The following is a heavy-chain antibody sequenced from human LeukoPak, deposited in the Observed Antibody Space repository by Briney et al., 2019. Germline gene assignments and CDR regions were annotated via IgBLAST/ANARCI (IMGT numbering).Heavy chain of an antibody. CDR2: IYTSGST. J-gene: IGHJ5*02. D-gene: IGHD6-13*01. CDR3: ARDHYRKLAAAIWFDP. Sequence: SEPLSLTCTVSGGSISSGSYYWSWIRQPAGKGLEWIGRIYTSGSTNYNPSLKSRVTISVDTSKNQFSLKLSSVTAADTAVYYCARDHYRKLAAAIWFDPWGQGTLVTVSS. CDR1: GGSISSGSYY. V-gene: IGHV4-61*02.